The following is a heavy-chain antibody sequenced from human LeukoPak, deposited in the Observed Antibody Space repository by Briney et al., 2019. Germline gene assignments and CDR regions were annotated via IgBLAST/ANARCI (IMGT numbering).Heavy chain of an antibody. Sequence: ASVKVSCKASGYTFTGYYMHWVRQAPGQGLEWMGWINPNSGVTYYAQKFQGRVSMTRDTSISTAYMEVSRLRSDDSALYYCARLSTPNLYYFDYWGRGTLVTVSS. J-gene: IGHJ4*02. CDR1: GYTFTGYY. CDR3: ARLSTPNLYYFDY. D-gene: IGHD3-16*02. CDR2: INPNSGVT. V-gene: IGHV1-2*02.